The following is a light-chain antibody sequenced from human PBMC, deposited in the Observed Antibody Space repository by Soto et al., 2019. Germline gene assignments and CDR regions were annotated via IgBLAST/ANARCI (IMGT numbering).Light chain of an antibody. J-gene: IGKJ1*01. Sequence: NVLTQSPGTLSLSPGERATLSCRASQSVSSSYLAWYQQKPGQAPRLLIYGASSRATGIPDRFSGSGSGTDFTLTISRLEPEVFAVYYCQQYGSSPRTFGQGTKVDIK. CDR1: QSVSSSY. V-gene: IGKV3-20*01. CDR2: GAS. CDR3: QQYGSSPRT.